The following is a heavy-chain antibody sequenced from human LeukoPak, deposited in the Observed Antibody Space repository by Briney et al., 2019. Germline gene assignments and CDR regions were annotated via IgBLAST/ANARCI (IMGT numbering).Heavy chain of an antibody. CDR2: ISSITSIT. Sequence: PGGSLRLSCVASGFTFRNYSMNWVRQAPGKGLEWVSYISSITSITYNADSVKGRFSISRDSAKTSLYLQMNSLRAEDTAVYYCAREAVWFGKTYYYYYMDVWGKGTTVTVSS. CDR1: GFTFRNYS. CDR3: AREAVWFGKTYYYYYMDV. J-gene: IGHJ6*03. D-gene: IGHD3-10*01. V-gene: IGHV3-48*04.